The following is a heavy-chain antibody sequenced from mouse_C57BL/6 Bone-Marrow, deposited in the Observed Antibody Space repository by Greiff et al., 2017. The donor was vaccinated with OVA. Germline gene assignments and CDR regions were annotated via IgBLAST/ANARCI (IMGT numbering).Heavy chain of an antibody. CDR1: GYTFTSYW. V-gene: IGHV1-72*01. Sequence: QVQLQQPGAELVKPGASVKLSCKASGYTFTSYWMHWVKQRPGRGLEWIGRIDPNSGGTKYTEKFKSKATLTVDKTSSTSYMQLSSLTSEDAAVYYCARVERYSNSYYFDYWGQGTTLTVSS. J-gene: IGHJ2*01. D-gene: IGHD2-5*01. CDR3: ARVERYSNSYYFDY. CDR2: IDPNSGGT.